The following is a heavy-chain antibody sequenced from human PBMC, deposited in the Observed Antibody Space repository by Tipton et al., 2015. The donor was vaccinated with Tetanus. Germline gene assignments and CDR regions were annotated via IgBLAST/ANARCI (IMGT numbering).Heavy chain of an antibody. Sequence: QLVQSGAEVKKPGESLKISCKGSGYSFTSYWIGWVRQMPGKGLEWMGIIYPGDSDTRYSPSFQGQVPISADKSISTAYLQWSSLKASDTAMYYCARSGVVVATTAYYYGMDVWGQGTTVTVSS. J-gene: IGHJ6*02. CDR3: ARSGVVVATTAYYYGMDV. D-gene: IGHD2-15*01. V-gene: IGHV5-51*01. CDR2: IYPGDSDT. CDR1: GYSFTSYW.